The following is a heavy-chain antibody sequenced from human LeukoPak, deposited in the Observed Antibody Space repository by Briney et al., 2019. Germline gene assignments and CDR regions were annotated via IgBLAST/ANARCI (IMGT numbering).Heavy chain of an antibody. CDR3: ASYCSSTSCYGDLAAAGLGY. D-gene: IGHD2-2*01. CDR1: GFTVSSNY. Sequence: GGSLRLSCAASGFTVSSNYMSWVRQAPGKGLEWVSVIYSGGSTYYADSVKGRFTISRDNSKNTLYLQMNSLRAEDTAVYYCASYCSSTSCYGDLAAAGLGYWGQGTLVTVSS. V-gene: IGHV3-66*01. CDR2: IYSGGST. J-gene: IGHJ4*02.